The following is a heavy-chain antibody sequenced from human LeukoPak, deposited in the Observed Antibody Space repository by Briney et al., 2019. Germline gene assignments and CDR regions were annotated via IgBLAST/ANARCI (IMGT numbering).Heavy chain of an antibody. CDR2: ISSSGSTI. Sequence: PGGSLRLSCAASGFTSSSYEMNWVRQAPGKGLEWVSYISSSGSTIYYADSVKGRFTISRDNAKNSLYLQMNSLRAEDTAVYYCARDLPVYYYGSGSYSGYYGMDVGGKGTTVTVSA. CDR1: GFTSSSYE. D-gene: IGHD3-10*01. CDR3: ARDLPVYYYGSGSYSGYYGMDV. V-gene: IGHV3-48*03. J-gene: IGHJ6*04.